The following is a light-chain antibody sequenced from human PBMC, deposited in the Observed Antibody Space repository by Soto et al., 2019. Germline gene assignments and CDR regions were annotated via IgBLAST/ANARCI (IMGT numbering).Light chain of an antibody. Sequence: EIVLTQSPGTLSLSQGQRATLSCRASENIRSNYVAWFQQKPGQAPRLLIYGAVSRATGIPDRFSGSGSETEFTLTISSRQPEDFAVYYCHQYNNGPSWTFGQGTKVDIK. J-gene: IGKJ1*01. CDR2: GAV. V-gene: IGKV3-20*01. CDR1: ENIRSNY. CDR3: HQYNNGPSWT.